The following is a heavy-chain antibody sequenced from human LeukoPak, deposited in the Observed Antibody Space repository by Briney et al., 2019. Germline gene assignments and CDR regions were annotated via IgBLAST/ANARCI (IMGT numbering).Heavy chain of an antibody. J-gene: IGHJ4*02. CDR3: ARDTMVRGVTGRGPSDY. Sequence: GGSLRLSCAASGFTFSSYGMHWVRQAPGKGLVWVSRINSDGSSTSYADSVKGRFTISRDNAKNTLYLQMNSLRAEDTAVYYCARDTMVRGVTGRGPSDYWGQGTLVTVSS. D-gene: IGHD3-10*01. CDR2: INSDGSST. CDR1: GFTFSSYG. V-gene: IGHV3-74*01.